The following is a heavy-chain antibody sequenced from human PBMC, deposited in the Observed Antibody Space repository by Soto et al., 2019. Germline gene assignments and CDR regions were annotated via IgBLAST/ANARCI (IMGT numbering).Heavy chain of an antibody. D-gene: IGHD1-26*01. Sequence: SETLSLTCTVSGGSISSGDYYWSWIRQPPGKGLEWIGYIYYSGSTNYNPSLKSRVTISVDTSKNQFSLKLSSVTAADTAVYYCARDYGGSYLDYWGQGTLVTVSS. V-gene: IGHV4-61*08. CDR1: GGSISSGDYY. J-gene: IGHJ4*02. CDR2: IYYSGST. CDR3: ARDYGGSYLDY.